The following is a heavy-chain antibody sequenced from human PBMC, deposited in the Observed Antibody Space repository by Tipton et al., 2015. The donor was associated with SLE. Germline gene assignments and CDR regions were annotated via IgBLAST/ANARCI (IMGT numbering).Heavy chain of an antibody. Sequence: LRLSCAVYGGSFSTNYWSWIRQSPGKGLEWIGEINHSGSTNYNPSLKSRVTISVDTSKNQFSLKLSSVTAADTAVYYCARVRYWGQGTLVTVSS. V-gene: IGHV4-34*01. CDR3: ARVRY. CDR1: GGSFSTNY. CDR2: INHSGST. J-gene: IGHJ4*02.